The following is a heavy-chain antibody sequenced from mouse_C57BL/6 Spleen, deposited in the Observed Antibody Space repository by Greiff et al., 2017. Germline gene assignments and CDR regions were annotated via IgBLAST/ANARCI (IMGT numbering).Heavy chain of an antibody. CDR1: GFNIKDDY. V-gene: IGHV14-4*01. D-gene: IGHD2-4*01. Sequence: VQLQQSGAELVRPGASVKLSCTASGFNIKDDYMHWVKQRPEQGLEWIGWIDPENGDTEYASKFQGKATITADTSSNTAYLQLSSLTSEDTAVYYCTRMINYFDYWGQGTTLTVPS. CDR3: TRMINYFDY. CDR2: IDPENGDT. J-gene: IGHJ2*01.